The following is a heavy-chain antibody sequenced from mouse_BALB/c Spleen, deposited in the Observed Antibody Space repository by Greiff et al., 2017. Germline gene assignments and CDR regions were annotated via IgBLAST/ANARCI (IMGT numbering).Heavy chain of an antibody. J-gene: IGHJ2*01. CDR3: ARLGPNLLYFDY. Sequence: EVKLVESGGGLVQPGGSRKLSCAASGFTFSSFGMHWVRQAPEKGLEWVAYISSGSSTIYYADTVKGRFTISRDNPKNTLFLQMTSLRSEDTAMYYCARLGPNLLYFDYWGQGTTLTVSS. CDR1: GFTFSSFG. CDR2: ISSGSSTI. V-gene: IGHV5-17*02. D-gene: IGHD2-10*01.